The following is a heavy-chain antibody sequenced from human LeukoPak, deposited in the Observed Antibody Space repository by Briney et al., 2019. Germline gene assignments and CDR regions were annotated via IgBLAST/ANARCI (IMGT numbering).Heavy chain of an antibody. Sequence: GGSLRLSCAASAFTFSDYSMNWVRQAPGKGPEWISYIYTSSSTMYYADSVMGRFTIYRDNAKESVYLQMNSLRDEETAVYYCAREDDSWGPNNLDLWGQGTMVTVSS. CDR3: AREDDSWGPNNLDL. CDR2: IYTSSSTM. D-gene: IGHD7-27*01. CDR1: AFTFSDYS. V-gene: IGHV3-48*02. J-gene: IGHJ3*01.